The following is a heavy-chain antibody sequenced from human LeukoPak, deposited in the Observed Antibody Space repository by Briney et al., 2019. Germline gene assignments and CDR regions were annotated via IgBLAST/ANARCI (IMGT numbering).Heavy chain of an antibody. Sequence: PSETLSLTNAVYGGSFSGYYWSWIRQPPGKGLEWIGEINHSGSTNYNPSLKSRVTISVDTSKNQFSLKLSSVTAADTAVYYCARGRHSDFWSGYDTGNWFDPWGQGTLVTVSS. V-gene: IGHV4-34*01. J-gene: IGHJ5*02. CDR3: ARGRHSDFWSGYDTGNWFDP. D-gene: IGHD3-3*01. CDR2: INHSGST. CDR1: GGSFSGYY.